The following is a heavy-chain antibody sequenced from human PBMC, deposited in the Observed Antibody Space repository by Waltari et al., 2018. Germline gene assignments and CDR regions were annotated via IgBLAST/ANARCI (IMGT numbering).Heavy chain of an antibody. D-gene: IGHD6-6*01. J-gene: IGHJ4*02. Sequence: QLQLQESGPGLVKPSETLSLTCTVSGGSISSSSYYWGWIRQPPGKGLEWIGSIYYSGGTYYNPSLKSRVTISVDTSKNQFSRKLSSVTAADTAGYYCARVNPARPDYWGQGTLVTVSS. CDR1: GGSISSSSYY. CDR3: ARVNPARPDY. CDR2: IYYSGGT. V-gene: IGHV4-39*07.